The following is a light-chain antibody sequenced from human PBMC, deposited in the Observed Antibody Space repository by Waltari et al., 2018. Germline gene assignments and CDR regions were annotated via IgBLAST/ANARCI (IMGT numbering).Light chain of an antibody. V-gene: IGLV2-14*01. CDR3: SSFTTSSTQV. Sequence: QSALTQPASVSGSPGHSITIPCTGTSSAVGASDYVPWYQQYPGKAPKLMIFEVSNRPSGASIRFSGSKSGNTASLTISGLLPEDEADYYCSSFTTSSTQVFGTGTKVTVL. CDR1: SSAVGASDY. J-gene: IGLJ1*01. CDR2: EVS.